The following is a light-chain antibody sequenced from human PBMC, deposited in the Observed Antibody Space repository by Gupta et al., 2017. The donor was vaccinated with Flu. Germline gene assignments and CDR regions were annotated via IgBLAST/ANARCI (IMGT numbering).Light chain of an antibody. CDR2: WAS. CDR1: RSVLYNSNNKNY. V-gene: IGKV4-1*01. Sequence: DIVMTQSPDSLAVSLGERATITCRSSRSVLYNSNNKNYLAWYQQKPGQPPKLLIYWASTRESGVPDRFSGSGSGTDFTLTIISRQAEDVAVYYCQQYHDTASWTFGQGTKVEIK. CDR3: QQYHDTASWT. J-gene: IGKJ1*01.